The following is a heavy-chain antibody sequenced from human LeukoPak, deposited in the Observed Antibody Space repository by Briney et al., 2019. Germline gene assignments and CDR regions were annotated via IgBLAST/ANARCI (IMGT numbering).Heavy chain of an antibody. D-gene: IGHD6-13*01. CDR1: GGSISSGGYY. CDR3: AREGDSSSSRPGAVDY. CDR2: IYYSGST. V-gene: IGHV4-31*03. J-gene: IGHJ4*02. Sequence: SETLSLTCTVSGGSISSGGYYWSWIRQHPGKGLEWIGYIYYSGSTYYNPSLKSRVTISVDTSKNQFSLKLSSVTAAHTAVYYCAREGDSSSSRPGAVDYWGQGTLVTVSS.